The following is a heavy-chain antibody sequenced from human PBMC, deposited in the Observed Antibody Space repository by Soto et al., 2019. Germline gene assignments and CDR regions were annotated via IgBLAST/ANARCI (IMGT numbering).Heavy chain of an antibody. Sequence: GGSLRLSCAASGFTFSSYGMHWVRQAPGKGLEWVSAISGSGGSTYYADSVKGRFTISRDNSKNTLYLQMNSLRAEDTAVYYCAKGPPAAGTLVYFQHWGQGTLVTVSS. CDR2: ISGSGGST. V-gene: IGHV3-23*01. CDR3: AKGPPAAGTLVYFQH. J-gene: IGHJ1*01. D-gene: IGHD6-13*01. CDR1: GFTFSSYG.